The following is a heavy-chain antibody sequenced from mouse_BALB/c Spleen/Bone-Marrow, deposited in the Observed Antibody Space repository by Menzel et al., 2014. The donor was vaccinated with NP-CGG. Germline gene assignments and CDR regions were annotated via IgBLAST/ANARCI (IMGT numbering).Heavy chain of an antibody. V-gene: IGHV1-14*01. Sequence: VQLQQPGPELVKPGASVKMSCKASGYTFTSYVMHWVKQKPGQGLEWIGYINPYNDGTKYNEKFKGKATLTSDKSSSTAYMQLSSLTSEDSAVYYCARSGRYGGFAYWGQGTLVTVSA. CDR1: GYTFTSYV. D-gene: IGHD2-14*01. J-gene: IGHJ3*01. CDR3: ARSGRYGGFAY. CDR2: INPYNDGT.